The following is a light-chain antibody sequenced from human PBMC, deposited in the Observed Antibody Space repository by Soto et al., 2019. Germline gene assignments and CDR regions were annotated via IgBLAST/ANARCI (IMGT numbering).Light chain of an antibody. CDR1: QSINTY. J-gene: IGKJ5*01. CDR3: QQFNSYPIT. Sequence: DIQMTQSPSSLSASLGDRVTITCQTSQSINTYLNWYQQKPGKAPKLLIYAASTLQSGVPSRFSGSGSGTEFTLTISSLQPEDFATYYCQQFNSYPITFGQGTRLEI. CDR2: AAS. V-gene: IGKV1-9*01.